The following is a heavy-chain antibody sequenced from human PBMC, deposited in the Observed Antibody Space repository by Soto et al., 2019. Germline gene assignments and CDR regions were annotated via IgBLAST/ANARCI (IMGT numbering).Heavy chain of an antibody. D-gene: IGHD2-15*01. CDR3: ARHRGGGYSYYYGMDV. CDR2: SYPGDSDT. Sequence: GESLKISCKGSGYSFTSYWICWVRQMPGKGLEWMGISYPGDSDTRYSPSFQGQVTISADKSISTAYLQWSSLKASDTAMYYCARHRGGGYSYYYGMDVWGQGTTVTVSS. J-gene: IGHJ6*02. CDR1: GYSFTSYW. V-gene: IGHV5-51*01.